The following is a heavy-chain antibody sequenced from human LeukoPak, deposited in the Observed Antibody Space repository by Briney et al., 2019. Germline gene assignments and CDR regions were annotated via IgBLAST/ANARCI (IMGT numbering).Heavy chain of an antibody. J-gene: IGHJ4*02. V-gene: IGHV3-23*01. CDR3: AKGHLGHDY. CDR2: ISNSGTNT. CDR1: GFTFSSYW. Sequence: GGSLRLSCAASGFTFSSYWMNWVRQTPAKGLEWVSAISNSGTNTYYMDSVKGRFTISRDNSKNTLYLQMSSLRVEDTAVYYCAKGHLGHDYWGQGTLVTVSS.